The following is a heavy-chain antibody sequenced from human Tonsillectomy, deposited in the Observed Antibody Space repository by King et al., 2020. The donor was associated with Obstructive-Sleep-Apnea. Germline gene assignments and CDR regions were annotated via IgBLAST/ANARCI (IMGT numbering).Heavy chain of an antibody. CDR3: ARGTEYQLDSPI. CDR1: GFTFSSYS. CDR2: ISSSSSTI. Sequence: VQLVESGGGLVQPGGSLRLSCAASGFTFSSYSMNWVRQAPGKGLEWVSYISSSSSTIYYADSLKGRFTISRDNAKNSLYLQMNSLRAEDTAVYYCARGTEYQLDSPIWGQGTMVTVSS. D-gene: IGHD2-2*01. J-gene: IGHJ3*02. V-gene: IGHV3-48*01.